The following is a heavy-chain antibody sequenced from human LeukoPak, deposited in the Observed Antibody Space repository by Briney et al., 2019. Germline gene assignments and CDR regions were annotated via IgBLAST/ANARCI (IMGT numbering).Heavy chain of an antibody. V-gene: IGHV4-38-2*02. Sequence: SETLSLTCTVSDYSISSGYYWGWIRQPPGKGLEYIGSIYHSGSTYYNPSLKSRVTILVDTSKNQFSLKLSSVTAADTAVYYCARAVSHMRGLLRGYYYYYMDVWGKGTTVTVSS. CDR2: IYHSGST. CDR1: DYSISSGYY. CDR3: ARAVSHMRGLLRGYYYYYMDV. D-gene: IGHD2/OR15-2a*01. J-gene: IGHJ6*03.